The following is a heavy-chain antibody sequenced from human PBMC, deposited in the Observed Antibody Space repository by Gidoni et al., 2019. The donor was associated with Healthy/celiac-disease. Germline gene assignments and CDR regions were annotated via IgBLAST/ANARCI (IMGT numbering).Heavy chain of an antibody. D-gene: IGHD3-10*01. Sequence: QVQLQESGPGLVKTSETLSLTCTVSGGSISSYSWSWIRQPPGKGLEWIGYIYYSGSTNYNPSLKSRVTISVDTSKNQFSLKLSSVTAADTAVYYCARDSGSSWFDPWGQGTLVTVSS. V-gene: IGHV4-59*01. CDR2: IYYSGST. J-gene: IGHJ5*02. CDR3: ARDSGSSWFDP. CDR1: GGSISSYS.